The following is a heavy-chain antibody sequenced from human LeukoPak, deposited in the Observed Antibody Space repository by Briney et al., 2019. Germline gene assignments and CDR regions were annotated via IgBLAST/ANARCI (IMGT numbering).Heavy chain of an antibody. J-gene: IGHJ4*02. Sequence: GGSLRLSCAASGFTFEDYAMNWVRQVPGKGLEWVSLISWNGGSTYYADSVKGRFTISRDNSKNSLYLQMNSLRAEDTAFYYCAKGGYDPDYYFDYWAQGTLVTVSS. D-gene: IGHD3-16*01. CDR2: ISWNGGST. V-gene: IGHV3-43D*03. CDR1: GFTFEDYA. CDR3: AKGGYDPDYYFDY.